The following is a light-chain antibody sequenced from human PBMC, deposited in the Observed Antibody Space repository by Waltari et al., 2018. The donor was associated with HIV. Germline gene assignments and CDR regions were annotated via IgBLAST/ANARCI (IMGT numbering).Light chain of an antibody. CDR3: ASYTSSNVV. CDR1: SRDIGGYNS. V-gene: IGLV2-14*01. CDR2: EVS. Sequence: QSALTQPASVSGSPGQSITISCTGISRDIGGYNSASLYQQHPGKAPKLMIYEVSDRPSGVSFRFSGSKSGNTAFLTISGLQAEDEGDYYCASYTSSNVVFGGGTKLTVL. J-gene: IGLJ3*02.